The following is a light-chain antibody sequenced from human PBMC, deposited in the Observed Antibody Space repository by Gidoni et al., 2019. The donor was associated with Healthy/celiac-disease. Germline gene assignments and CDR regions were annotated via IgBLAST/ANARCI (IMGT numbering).Light chain of an antibody. CDR2: DAS. CDR3: QQRSNWTQNPT. CDR1: QSVSSS. V-gene: IGKV3-11*01. J-gene: IGKJ4*01. Sequence: EIVLTQSPATLSLSPGERATLSCRASQSVSSSLAGYQQKPGQAPRLLIYDASNRATGIPARFSGSGSGTGFTLTIRSLEPEDFAVYYGQQRSNWTQNPTFGGGTKVEIK.